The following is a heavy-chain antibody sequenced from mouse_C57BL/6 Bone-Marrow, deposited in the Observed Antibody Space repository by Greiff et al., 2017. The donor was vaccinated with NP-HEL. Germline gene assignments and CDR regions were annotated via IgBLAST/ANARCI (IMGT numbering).Heavy chain of an antibody. J-gene: IGHJ3*01. V-gene: IGHV14-4*01. CDR2: IDPENGDT. CDR3: TTGGLFAY. CDR1: GFNIKDDY. Sequence: EVKLMESGAELVRPGASVKLSCTASGFNIKDDYMHWVKQRPEQGLEWIGWIDPENGDTEYASKFQGKATITADTSSNTAYLQLSSLTSEDTAVYYCTTGGLFAYWGQGTLVTVSA.